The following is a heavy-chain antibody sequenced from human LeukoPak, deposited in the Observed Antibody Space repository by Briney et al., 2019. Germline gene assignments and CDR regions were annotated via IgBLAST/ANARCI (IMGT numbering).Heavy chain of an antibody. CDR3: ARGGVPAADYYFDY. J-gene: IGHJ4*02. Sequence: SETLSLTCAVYGGSFSGYYWSWIRQPPGKGLEWIGEINHSGSTNYNPSLKSRVTISVDTSKDQFSLKLSSVTAADTAVYCCARGGVPAADYYFDYWGQGTLVTVSS. CDR1: GGSFSGYY. D-gene: IGHD2-2*01. V-gene: IGHV4-34*01. CDR2: INHSGST.